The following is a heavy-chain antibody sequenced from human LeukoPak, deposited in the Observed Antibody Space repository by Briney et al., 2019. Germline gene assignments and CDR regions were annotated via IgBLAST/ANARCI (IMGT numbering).Heavy chain of an antibody. V-gene: IGHV4-34*01. J-gene: IGHJ5*02. CDR3: AVFGVVIPSGFDP. CDR1: GGSFSGYY. CDR2: INHSGST. D-gene: IGHD3-3*01. Sequence: SETLSLTCAVYGGSFSGYYWSWIRQPPGKGLEWIGEINHSGSTNYNPSFKSRVTISVDTSKNQFSLKLSSVTAADTAVYYCAVFGVVIPSGFDPWGQGTLVTVSP.